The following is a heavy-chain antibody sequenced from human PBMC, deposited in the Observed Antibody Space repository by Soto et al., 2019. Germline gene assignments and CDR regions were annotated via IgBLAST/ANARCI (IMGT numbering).Heavy chain of an antibody. V-gene: IGHV3-21*01. CDR1: GFTFSSYS. J-gene: IGHJ2*01. D-gene: IGHD3-3*01. Sequence: GGSLRLSCAASGFTFSSYSMNWVRQAPGKGLEGVSSISSSSSYIYYADSVKGRFTISRDNAKSSLYLQMNSLRAEDTAVYYCARGVGGDYDFWSGQGWYFDLWGRGTLVTVSS. CDR3: ARGVGGDYDFWSGQGWYFDL. CDR2: ISSSSSYI.